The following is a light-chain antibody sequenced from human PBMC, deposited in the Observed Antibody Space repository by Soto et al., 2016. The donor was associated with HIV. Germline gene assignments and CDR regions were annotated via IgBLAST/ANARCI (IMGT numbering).Light chain of an antibody. Sequence: SSELTQDPAVSVALGQTVRITCQGDSLRSYYASWYQQKPGQAPVLVIYGKANRPSGIPDRFSGSSSGNTASLTITGAQAEGEADYYCNSRDSSGNHQVFGTGTKVTV. CDR3: NSRDSSGNHQV. CDR2: GKA. CDR1: SLRSYY. V-gene: IGLV3-19*01. J-gene: IGLJ1*01.